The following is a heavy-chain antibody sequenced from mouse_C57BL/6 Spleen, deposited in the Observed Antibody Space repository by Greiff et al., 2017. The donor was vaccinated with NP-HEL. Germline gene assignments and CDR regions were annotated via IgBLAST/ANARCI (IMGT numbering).Heavy chain of an antibody. J-gene: IGHJ2*01. CDR2: INPNNGGT. Sequence: VQLQQSGPELVKPGASVKIPCKASGYTFTDYNMDWVKQSHGKSLEWIGDINPNNGGTIYNQKFKGKATLTVDKSSSTAYMELRSLTSEDTAVYYCAREGYYGSSPYYFDYWGQGTTLTVSS. CDR1: GYTFTDYN. CDR3: AREGYYGSSPYYFDY. D-gene: IGHD1-1*01. V-gene: IGHV1-18*01.